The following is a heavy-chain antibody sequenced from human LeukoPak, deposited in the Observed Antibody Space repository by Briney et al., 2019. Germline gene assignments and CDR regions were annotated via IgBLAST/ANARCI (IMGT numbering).Heavy chain of an antibody. Sequence: PGGSLRLSCAASGFTFSNYGMNWVRQAPGKGLEWVSALSSSGGSTYYADSVKGRFTISRDNSKNTLYLQMNSLRAEDTAVYYCAKDRGTSGYDSWIDYWGQGTLVTVSS. CDR2: LSSSGGST. CDR3: AKDRGTSGYDSWIDY. V-gene: IGHV3-23*01. D-gene: IGHD5-12*01. CDR1: GFTFSNYG. J-gene: IGHJ4*02.